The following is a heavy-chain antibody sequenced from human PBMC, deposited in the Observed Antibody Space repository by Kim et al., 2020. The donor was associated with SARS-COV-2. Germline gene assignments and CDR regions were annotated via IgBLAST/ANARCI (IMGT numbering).Heavy chain of an antibody. V-gene: IGHV3-9*01. D-gene: IGHD6-13*01. Sequence: GWADSVTGRFTISRDNAKNSMYLQMNSLRAEDTALYYCASSIAAAVDFDYWGQGTLVTVSS. J-gene: IGHJ4*02. CDR3: ASSIAAAVDFDY.